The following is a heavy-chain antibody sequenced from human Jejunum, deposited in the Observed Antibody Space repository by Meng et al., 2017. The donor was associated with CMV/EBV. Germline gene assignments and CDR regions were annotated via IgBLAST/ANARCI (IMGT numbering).Heavy chain of an antibody. CDR2: ISDGGNTI. CDR3: ARGGYYDPYY. J-gene: IGHJ4*02. D-gene: IGHD3-22*01. V-gene: IGHV3-48*03. Sequence: SCAASGFAFNAYEVNWVRQALGEGLEWVSYISDGGNTIYYSDSVKGRFTISRDNAKNSLYLQMNSLRVEDSAIYYCARGGYYDPYYWGQGTLVTVSS. CDR1: GFAFNAYE.